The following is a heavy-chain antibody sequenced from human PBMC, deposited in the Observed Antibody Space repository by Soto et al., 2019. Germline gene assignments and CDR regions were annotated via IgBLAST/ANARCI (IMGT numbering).Heavy chain of an antibody. V-gene: IGHV3-30-3*01. Sequence: QVQLVESGGGVVQPGRSLRLSCAASGFTFSSYAMHWVHQAPGKGLEWVAVISYDGSNKYYADSVKGRFTISRDNSKNTLYLQMNSLRAEDTAVYYCARRDDYGDYSVRLDYWGQGTLVTVSS. D-gene: IGHD4-17*01. J-gene: IGHJ4*02. CDR1: GFTFSSYA. CDR2: ISYDGSNK. CDR3: ARRDDYGDYSVRLDY.